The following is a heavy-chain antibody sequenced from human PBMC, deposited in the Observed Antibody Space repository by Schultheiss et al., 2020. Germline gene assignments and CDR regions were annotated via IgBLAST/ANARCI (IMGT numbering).Heavy chain of an antibody. J-gene: IGHJ4*02. D-gene: IGHD3-22*01. CDR3: ARVMAVMGYYDSSGPADY. CDR2: IYTSGST. Sequence: SETLSLTCTVSGGSISSGGYYWSWIRQPAGKGLEWIGRIYTSGSTNYNPSLKSRVTISVDTSKNQFSLKLSSVTAADTAVYYCARVMAVMGYYDSSGPADYWGQGTLVTVSS. V-gene: IGHV4-61*02. CDR1: GGSISSGGYY.